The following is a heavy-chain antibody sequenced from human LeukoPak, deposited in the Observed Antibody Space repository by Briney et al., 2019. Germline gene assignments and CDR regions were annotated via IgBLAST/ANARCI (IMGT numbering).Heavy chain of an antibody. Sequence: SETLSLTCAVSGGSISSGGYSWSWIRQPPGRGLEWIGYIYHSGSTYYNPSLKSRVTISVDRSKNQFSLKLSSVTAADTAVYYCARLRAFYFDYWGQGTLVTVSS. J-gene: IGHJ4*02. D-gene: IGHD3-16*01. CDR3: ARLRAFYFDY. V-gene: IGHV4-30-2*01. CDR1: GGSISSGGYS. CDR2: IYHSGST.